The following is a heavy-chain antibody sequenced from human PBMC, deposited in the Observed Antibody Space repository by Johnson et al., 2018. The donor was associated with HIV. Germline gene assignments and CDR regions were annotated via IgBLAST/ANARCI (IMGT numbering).Heavy chain of an antibody. CDR2: ISYDGSNK. V-gene: IGHV3-33*05. J-gene: IGHJ3*02. Sequence: QVHLVESGGGVVQPGGSLRLSCAASGFTISSYGMHWVRQAPGKGLEWVAVISYDGSNKYYADSVKGRFTISRDNSKNTLYLQMNSLRAEDTAVYYCASVPMIVVLDGAFDIWGQGTMVTVSS. CDR1: GFTISSYG. CDR3: ASVPMIVVLDGAFDI. D-gene: IGHD3-22*01.